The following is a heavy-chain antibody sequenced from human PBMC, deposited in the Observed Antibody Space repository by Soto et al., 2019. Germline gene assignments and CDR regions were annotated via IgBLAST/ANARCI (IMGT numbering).Heavy chain of an antibody. CDR3: ARGTGSGSFLIDY. CDR2: IWSDGSYE. Sequence: QVQLVESGGGVVQPGRSLRLSCAAYGFIFSNYAMHWVRQAPGQGLEWVALIWSDGSYENYAESVKGRFTISRDNSKNTLYVQMNSLRLEDTAVYFCARGTGSGSFLIDYWGQGTLVTVSS. J-gene: IGHJ4*02. CDR1: GFIFSNYA. D-gene: IGHD3-10*01. V-gene: IGHV3-33*01.